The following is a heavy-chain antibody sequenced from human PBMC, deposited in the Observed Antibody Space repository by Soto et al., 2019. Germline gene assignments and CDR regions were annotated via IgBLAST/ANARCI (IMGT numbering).Heavy chain of an antibody. D-gene: IGHD5-18*01. J-gene: IGHJ5*02. CDR1: GYTLTELS. V-gene: IGHV1-24*01. Sequence: ASVKVSCKVSGYTLTELSMHWVRQAPGKGLEWMGGFDPEDGETIYAQKFQGRVTMTEDTSTDTAYMELSSLRSDDTAVYYCATSDTAMVTGWFDPWGQGTLVTVSS. CDR2: FDPEDGET. CDR3: ATSDTAMVTGWFDP.